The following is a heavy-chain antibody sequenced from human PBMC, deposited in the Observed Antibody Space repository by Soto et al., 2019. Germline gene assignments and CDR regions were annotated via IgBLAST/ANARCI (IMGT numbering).Heavy chain of an antibody. CDR3: AREDMSGTYYFDY. Sequence: SETLSFTCRVSGASCNSDTHLWSWILQAPGKGLEWIGYVYRSGITNSNPALKSRVFVSADMARNQFSLTLDSVTPADTAVYYCAREDMSGTYYFDYWGPGIQVTVSS. D-gene: IGHD1-26*01. V-gene: IGHV4-61*01. J-gene: IGHJ4*02. CDR1: GASCNSDTHL. CDR2: VYRSGIT.